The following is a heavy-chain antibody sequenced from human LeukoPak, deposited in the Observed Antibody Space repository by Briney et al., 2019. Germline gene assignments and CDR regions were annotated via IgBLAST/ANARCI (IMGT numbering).Heavy chain of an antibody. J-gene: IGHJ6*02. CDR1: GFTFSSYW. CDR3: ARDGGYCTSTTCYVFPMDV. V-gene: IGHV3-74*01. D-gene: IGHD2-2*01. Sequence: GGSLRLSCAASGFTFSSYWMHWVRQAPGKGLVWVSRINSGGSSTNYADSVKGRFTISRDNAKNTLYLQMNSLRAEDTAVYYCARDGGYCTSTTCYVFPMDVWGQGTTVTVSS. CDR2: INSGGSST.